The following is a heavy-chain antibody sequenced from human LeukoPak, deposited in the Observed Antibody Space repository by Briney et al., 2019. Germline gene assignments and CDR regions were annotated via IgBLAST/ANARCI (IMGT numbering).Heavy chain of an antibody. J-gene: IGHJ3*01. Sequence: GASVNLSCKASGYTFTDFYMHWVRQAPGQGLEWLGCVNPKTGKTRYGQNFQGRVTMTRDTSITTAYMERSSLRADDTAVYYFAREAGDNTYNVWGQGTMVTVS. CDR3: AREAGDNTYNV. CDR2: VNPKTGKT. D-gene: IGHD3-16*01. V-gene: IGHV1-2*02. CDR1: GYTFTDFY.